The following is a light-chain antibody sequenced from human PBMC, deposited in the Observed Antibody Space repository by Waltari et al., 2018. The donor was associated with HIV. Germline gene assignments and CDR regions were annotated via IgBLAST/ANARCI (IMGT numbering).Light chain of an antibody. CDR1: QTISSTY. V-gene: IGKV3-20*01. CDR2: GAS. Sequence: EIALTQSPGTLSLSPGERATLSCRAGQTISSTYLAWYQQRPGQAPRLLIYGASSRATGIPDRFRGSGSGTEFTLTISSLEPEDCAVYYCQQYIGSPRTFGQGTKVELK. CDR3: QQYIGSPRT. J-gene: IGKJ1*01.